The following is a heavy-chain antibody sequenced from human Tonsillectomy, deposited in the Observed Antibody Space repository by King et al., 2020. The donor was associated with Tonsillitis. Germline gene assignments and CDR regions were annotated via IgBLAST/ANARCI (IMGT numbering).Heavy chain of an antibody. CDR1: GGSISSSSYY. Sequence: QLQESGPGLVKPSETLSLTCTVSGGSISSSSYYWGWIRQPPGKGLEWIGSIYYSGSTYYNPSLKSRVTISVDTSKNQFSLKLSSLNAADTGVYYCAQGLTYYYDSSGLSEPYGMDVWGQGTTVTVSS. J-gene: IGHJ6*02. CDR2: IYYSGST. CDR3: AQGLTYYYDSSGLSEPYGMDV. D-gene: IGHD3-22*01. V-gene: IGHV4-39*01.